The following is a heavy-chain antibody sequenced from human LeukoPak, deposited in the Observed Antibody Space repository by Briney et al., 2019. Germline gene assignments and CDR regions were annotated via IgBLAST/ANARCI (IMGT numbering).Heavy chain of an antibody. D-gene: IGHD6-13*01. V-gene: IGHV4-38-2*01. Sequence: SETLSLTCAVSGYSISSGYYWGWIRQPPGKGLEWIGSIYHSGSTYYNPSLKSRVTISVDTSKNQFSLKLSSVTAADTAVYYCARLFFSWYFGYWGQGTLVTVSS. CDR2: IYHSGST. CDR3: ARLFFSWYFGY. CDR1: GYSISSGYY. J-gene: IGHJ4*02.